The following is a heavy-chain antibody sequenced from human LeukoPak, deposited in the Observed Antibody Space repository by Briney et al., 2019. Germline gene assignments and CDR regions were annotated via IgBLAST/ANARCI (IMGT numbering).Heavy chain of an antibody. V-gene: IGHV3-23*01. Sequence: GGSLRLSCAASGFTFSNYAMTWVRQAPGRGLEWVSTISGSGGDTYYADSVRGRFTISRDNSKNTLYLQMNSLRAEDTAVYYCAKDPRYSYGYEAVDYWGQGTLVTVSS. CDR1: GFTFSNYA. CDR2: ISGSGGDT. J-gene: IGHJ4*02. CDR3: AKDPRYSYGYEAVDY. D-gene: IGHD5-18*01.